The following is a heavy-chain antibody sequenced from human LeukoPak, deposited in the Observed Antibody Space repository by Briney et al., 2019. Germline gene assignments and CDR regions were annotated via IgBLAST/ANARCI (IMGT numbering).Heavy chain of an antibody. CDR3: ASDLTGNTRGFHY. CDR1: GFTFTAYW. J-gene: IGHJ4*02. D-gene: IGHD1-7*01. V-gene: IGHV3-7*03. CDR2: IKQDGSEK. Sequence: GGSLRLSCAASGFTFTAYWMSWVRQAPGKGLEWVANIKQDGSEKYYVDSVKGRFIISRDNAKNSLYLQMNSLRAEDTAVYYCASDLTGNTRGFHYWGQGTLVTVSS.